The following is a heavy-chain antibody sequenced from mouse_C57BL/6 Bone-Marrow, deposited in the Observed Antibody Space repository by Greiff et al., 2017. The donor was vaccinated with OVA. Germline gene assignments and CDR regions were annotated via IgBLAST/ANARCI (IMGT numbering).Heavy chain of an antibody. CDR3: AREWGYSWFAY. CDR2: IYPGSGST. V-gene: IGHV1-76*01. D-gene: IGHD2-3*01. CDR1: GYTFTDYY. Sequence: VQLQQSGAELVRPGASVKLSCKASGYTFTDYYINWVKQRPGQGLEWIARIYPGSGSTYYNEKFKGKATLTADKSSSTAYMQLSSLTSEDSAVYCGAREWGYSWFAYWGQGTLVTVSA. J-gene: IGHJ3*01.